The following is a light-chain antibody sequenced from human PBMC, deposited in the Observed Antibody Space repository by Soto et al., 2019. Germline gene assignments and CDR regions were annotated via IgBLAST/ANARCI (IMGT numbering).Light chain of an antibody. CDR3: QQYDTWPPHT. J-gene: IGKJ2*01. V-gene: IGKV3-15*01. Sequence: EVVMTQSPATLSVSPGERATLSCRASQSITTHLAWYQQKPGQTPRLLIYGASTRATGVPARFSGSGSGTEVTLTISSLQSEDFAVYYCQQYDTWPPHTFGQGTRVEIK. CDR2: GAS. CDR1: QSITTH.